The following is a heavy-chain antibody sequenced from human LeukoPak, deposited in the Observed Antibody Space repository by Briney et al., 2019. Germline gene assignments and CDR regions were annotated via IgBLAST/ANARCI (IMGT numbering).Heavy chain of an antibody. Sequence: GGSLRLSCAASGFTFDDYAMHWVRQAPGKGLEWVSLISGDGGSTYYADSVKGRFTISRDNSKNSLYLQMNSLRTEDTALYYCAKDLGVYDSSGYYDYWGQGTLVTVSS. J-gene: IGHJ4*02. CDR2: ISGDGGST. CDR1: GFTFDDYA. D-gene: IGHD3-22*01. CDR3: AKDLGVYDSSGYYDY. V-gene: IGHV3-43*02.